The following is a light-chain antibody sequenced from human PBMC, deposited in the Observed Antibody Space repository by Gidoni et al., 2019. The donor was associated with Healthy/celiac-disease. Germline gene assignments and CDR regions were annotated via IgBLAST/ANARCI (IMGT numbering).Light chain of an antibody. CDR1: QSVSSSY. CDR3: QQYGSSPKYT. V-gene: IGKV3-20*01. Sequence: TLSCRASQSVSSSYLAWYQQKPGQAPRLLIYGASSRATGIPDRFSGSGSGTDFTLTISRLEPEDFAVYYCQQYGSSPKYTVGQGTKLEIK. CDR2: GAS. J-gene: IGKJ2*01.